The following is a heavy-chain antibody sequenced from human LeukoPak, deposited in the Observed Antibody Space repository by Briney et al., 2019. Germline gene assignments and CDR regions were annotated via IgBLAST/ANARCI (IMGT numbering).Heavy chain of an antibody. D-gene: IGHD1-26*01. CDR3: ASTKWEPRSKDAFDI. Sequence: GGSLRLSCAASGFTLDNYGMSWVRQAPGKGLEWVSVIYSGGSTYYADSVKGRFTISRDNSKNTLYLQMNSLRAEDTAVYYCASTKWEPRSKDAFDIWGQGTMVTVSS. CDR2: IYSGGST. CDR1: GFTLDNYG. V-gene: IGHV3-53*01. J-gene: IGHJ3*02.